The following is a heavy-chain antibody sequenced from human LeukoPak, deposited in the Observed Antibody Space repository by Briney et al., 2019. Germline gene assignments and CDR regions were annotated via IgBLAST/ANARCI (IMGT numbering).Heavy chain of an antibody. CDR2: IYYSGST. Sequence: SETLSLTCTVSGGYISSYYWSWIRQPPGKGLEWIGYIYYSGSTNYNPSLKSRVTISVDTSKDQFSLKLSSVTAADTAVYYCARELGAVWGKATTVTFSS. CDR1: GGYISSYY. J-gene: IGHJ6*04. V-gene: IGHV4-59*01. CDR3: ARELGAV.